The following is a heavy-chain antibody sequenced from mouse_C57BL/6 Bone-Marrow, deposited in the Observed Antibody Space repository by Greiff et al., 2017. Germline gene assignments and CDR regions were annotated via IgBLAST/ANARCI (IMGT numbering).Heavy chain of an antibody. D-gene: IGHD1-1*01. CDR3: AREGYYYGSSGGFAY. Sequence: QVQLQQPGAELVKPGASVKLSCKASGYTFTSYWMQWVKQRPGPGLEWIGEIDPSDSYTNYNQKFKGKATLTVDTSSSTAYMQLSSLTSEDSAVYYCAREGYYYGSSGGFAYWGQGTLVTVSA. V-gene: IGHV1-50*01. J-gene: IGHJ3*01. CDR1: GYTFTSYW. CDR2: IDPSDSYT.